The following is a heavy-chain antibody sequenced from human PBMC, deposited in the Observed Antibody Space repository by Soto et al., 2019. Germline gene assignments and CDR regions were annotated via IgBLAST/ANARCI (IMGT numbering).Heavy chain of an antibody. CDR2: IKSKTDGGTT. J-gene: IGHJ6*02. D-gene: IGHD3-10*01. Sequence: GGSLRLCCAASGFTFSNAWMNWVRQAPGKGLEWVGRIKSKTDGGTTDYAAPVKGRFTISRDDSKNTLYLQMNSLKTEDTAVYYCTTDVTPLWFGELLLDGMDVWGQGTTVTVSS. CDR3: TTDVTPLWFGELLLDGMDV. V-gene: IGHV3-15*07. CDR1: GFTFSNAW.